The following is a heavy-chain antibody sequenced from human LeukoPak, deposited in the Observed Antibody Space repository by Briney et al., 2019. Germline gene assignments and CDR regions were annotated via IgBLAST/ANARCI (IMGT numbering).Heavy chain of an antibody. Sequence: SETLSLTCTVSGGSISSSSYSWGWIRQPPGKGLEWVGSIYYSGSTYYNPSLKSRVTISVDTSKNQFSLKLSSVTAADTAVYYCARTAGRFGRFDYWGQGTLVTVSS. CDR1: GGSISSSSYS. V-gene: IGHV4-39*01. CDR3: ARTAGRFGRFDY. D-gene: IGHD6-13*01. CDR2: IYYSGST. J-gene: IGHJ4*02.